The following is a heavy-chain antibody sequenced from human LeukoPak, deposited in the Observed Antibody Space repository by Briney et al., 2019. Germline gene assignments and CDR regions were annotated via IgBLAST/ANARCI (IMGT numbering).Heavy chain of an antibody. CDR3: AVLRGYYPTNWFDP. CDR1: DGSISSGDYY. V-gene: IGHV4-30-4*01. CDR2: IYYSGST. J-gene: IGHJ5*02. Sequence: SETLSLTCTVSDGSISSGDYYWSWIRQPPGKGLEWIGYIYYSGSTYYNPSLKSRVTISVDTSKNQFSLKLSSVTAADTAVYYCAVLRGYYPTNWFDPWGQGTLVTVSS. D-gene: IGHD3-22*01.